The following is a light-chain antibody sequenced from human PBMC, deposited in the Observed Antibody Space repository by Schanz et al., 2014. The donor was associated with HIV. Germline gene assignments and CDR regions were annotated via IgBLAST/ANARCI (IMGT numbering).Light chain of an antibody. CDR2: GNS. J-gene: IGLJ2*01. V-gene: IGLV1-40*01. CDR3: SSYTSSSTLV. CDR1: SSNIGAGYH. Sequence: QSVLTQPPSVSGAPGQRVTISCTGSSSNIGAGYHVQWYQQLPGTAPKLLIYGNSNRPSGVPDRFSGSKSGTSASLAITGLQAEDEADYYCSSYTSSSTLVFGGGTKLTVL.